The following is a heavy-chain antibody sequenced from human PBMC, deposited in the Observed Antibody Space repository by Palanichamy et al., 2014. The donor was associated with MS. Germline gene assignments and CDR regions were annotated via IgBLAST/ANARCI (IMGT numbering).Heavy chain of an antibody. CDR2: INTKTGNP. CDR3: GRDNWGTIGPFDC. CDR1: GYSFTTYG. Sequence: GSELKKPGASVKVSCKTSGYSFTTYGIHWVRQALGQGLEWMGWINTKTGNPTYAQGFTGRFVFSLDTSVSTSYLQISSLEPADTALYYCGRDNWGTIGPFDCWGQGTLVTVSS. J-gene: IGHJ4*01. V-gene: IGHV7-4-1*02. D-gene: IGHD1-1*01.